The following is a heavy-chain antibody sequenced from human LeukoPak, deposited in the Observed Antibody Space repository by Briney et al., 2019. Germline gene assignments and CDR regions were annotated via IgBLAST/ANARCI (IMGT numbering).Heavy chain of an antibody. Sequence: GGSLRLSCAASGFTFSSHNMNWVRQAPGKGLEWVSYISATSSSIYYAGSVRGRFTIFRDNAKNSLYLQMNSLKAEDTAVYYCAREYGGPDYWGQGTLVTVSS. CDR1: GFTFSSHN. D-gene: IGHD5-12*01. CDR2: ISATSSSI. CDR3: AREYGGPDY. J-gene: IGHJ4*02. V-gene: IGHV3-48*01.